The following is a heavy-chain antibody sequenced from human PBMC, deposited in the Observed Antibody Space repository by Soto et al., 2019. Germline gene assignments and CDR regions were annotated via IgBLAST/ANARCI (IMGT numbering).Heavy chain of an antibody. J-gene: IGHJ3*02. Sequence: SGPTCEPTETLPLTCTFSGFSLTTKGVGVGWIRQPPGEALEWLAVIYWDNDDRYSPSLNSILAITKDTTRNQMVLTITAWEPGDPATLYCASVTIAFFGVVGLDVFDIWGQGTMVTVSS. CDR2: IYWDNDD. CDR1: GFSLTTKGVG. V-gene: IGHV2-5*02. D-gene: IGHD3-16*01. CDR3: ASVTIAFFGVVGLDVFDI.